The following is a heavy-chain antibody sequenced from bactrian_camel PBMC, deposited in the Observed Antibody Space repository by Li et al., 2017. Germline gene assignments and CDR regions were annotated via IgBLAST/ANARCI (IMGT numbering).Heavy chain of an antibody. CDR1: GNTLTSSC. CDR2: IDSDRSI. D-gene: IGHD1*01. J-gene: IGHJ4*01. Sequence: VQLVESGGGSVQAGGSLRLSCAASGNTLTSSCMSWFRQVPGKERERVARIDSDRSITYADSVKGRFTISLDRAKNTVYLQMNNLEPDDTAMYYCAIGARCEMVLWDYWGHGTQVTVS. CDR3: AIGARCEMVLWDY. V-gene: IGHV3S53*01.